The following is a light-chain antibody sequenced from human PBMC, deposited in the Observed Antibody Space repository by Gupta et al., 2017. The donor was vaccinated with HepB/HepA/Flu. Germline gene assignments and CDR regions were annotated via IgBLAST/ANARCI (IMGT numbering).Light chain of an antibody. Sequence: QSALTQPASVSASPGQSITITCTGTSSDVVGYNNVSWYQQHPGKAPKLVMYEVSNRPSGVPERVSGSTSGTTDSLTINGVQADDESEFYCQSSRRKYPRWLFGAGTNVTVL. J-gene: IGLJ2*01. V-gene: IGLV2-14*03. CDR2: EVS. CDR1: SSDVVGYNN. CDR3: QSSRRKYPRWL.